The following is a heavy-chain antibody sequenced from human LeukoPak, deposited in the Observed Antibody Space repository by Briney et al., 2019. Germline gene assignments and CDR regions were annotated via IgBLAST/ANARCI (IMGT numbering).Heavy chain of an antibody. Sequence: SVMVSYKASGGTFSNYGIGWVRQAPGQGLEWMGGIIPIFGTANYAQNLQGRVTITADESTTTAYMELSSLRSDDTAVYYCARFDPGVHPGDYWGQGTLVTVSS. CDR3: ARFDPGVHPGDY. J-gene: IGHJ4*02. CDR1: GGTFSNYG. CDR2: IIPIFGTA. V-gene: IGHV1-69*13. D-gene: IGHD3-10*01.